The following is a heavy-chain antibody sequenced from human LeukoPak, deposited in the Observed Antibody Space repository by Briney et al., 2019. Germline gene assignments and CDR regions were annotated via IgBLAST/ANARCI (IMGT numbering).Heavy chain of an antibody. Sequence: SETLSLTCAVYGGSFSGYYRSWIRQPPGKGLEWIGEINHSGSTNYNPSLKSRVTISVDTSKNQFSLKLSSVTAADTAVYYCARRGGDYYYYMDVWGKGTTVTISS. CDR1: GGSFSGYY. CDR3: ARRGGDYYYYMDV. V-gene: IGHV4-34*01. J-gene: IGHJ6*03. CDR2: INHSGST. D-gene: IGHD2-15*01.